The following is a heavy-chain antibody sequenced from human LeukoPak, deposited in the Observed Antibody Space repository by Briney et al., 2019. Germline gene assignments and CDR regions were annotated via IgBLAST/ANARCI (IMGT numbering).Heavy chain of an antibody. D-gene: IGHD3-3*01. CDR3: ARDETDYYDFWGLYFDY. CDR1: GGSISSYY. CDR2: LHTSGST. Sequence: SETLSLTCTVSGGSISSYYWSWIRQPAGEGLEWIGRLHTSGSTHYNPSLKSRVTMSVDTSKNQFSLKLSSVTAEDTAVYYCARDETDYYDFWGLYFDYWGQGTLVTVSS. V-gene: IGHV4-4*07. J-gene: IGHJ4*02.